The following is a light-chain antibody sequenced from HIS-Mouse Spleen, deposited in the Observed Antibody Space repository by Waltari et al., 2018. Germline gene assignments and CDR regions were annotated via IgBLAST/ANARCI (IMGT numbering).Light chain of an antibody. CDR1: SSDVGSYNL. J-gene: IGLJ2*01. CDR2: EGS. V-gene: IGLV2-23*03. CDR3: CSYAGSSTFNVV. Sequence: QSALTQPASASGSPGQSITISCTGTSSDVGSYNLVSWYQQHPGKAPKLMIYEGSKRPSWAANRFSGSKSGNTASLTISGLQAEDEADYYCCSYAGSSTFNVVFGGGTKLTVL.